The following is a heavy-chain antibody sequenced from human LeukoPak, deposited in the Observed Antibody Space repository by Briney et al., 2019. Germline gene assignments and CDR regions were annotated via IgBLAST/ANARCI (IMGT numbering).Heavy chain of an antibody. D-gene: IGHD6-13*01. Sequence: RASETLSLTCTVSGGSISSGSYYWSWIRQPPGKGLEWIGYIYYSGSTNYNPSLKSRVTISVDTSKNQFSLKLSSVTAADTAVYYCAREIAAAGIGWFDPWGQGTLVTVSS. CDR1: GGSISSGSYY. CDR2: IYYSGST. J-gene: IGHJ5*02. V-gene: IGHV4-61*01. CDR3: AREIAAAGIGWFDP.